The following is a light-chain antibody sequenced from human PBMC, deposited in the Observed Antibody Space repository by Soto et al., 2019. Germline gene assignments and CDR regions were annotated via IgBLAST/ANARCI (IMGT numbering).Light chain of an antibody. CDR1: QSVGTY. V-gene: IGKV3-15*01. CDR3: QQSYSTPYT. CDR2: GAS. J-gene: IGKJ2*01. Sequence: ETVMTQSPATLSVSPGERATLSCRASQSVGTYLAWYQQKPGQAPRLLIYGASTRATGIPARFSGGGSGTDFTLTISSLQPADFATYYCQQSYSTPYTFGQGTKVDI.